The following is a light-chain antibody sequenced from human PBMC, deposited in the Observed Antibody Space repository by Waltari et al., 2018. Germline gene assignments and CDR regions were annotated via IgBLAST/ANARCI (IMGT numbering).Light chain of an antibody. CDR3: MQAAHAPIT. J-gene: IGKJ5*01. CDR1: QSLLASNGDNY. CDR2: MGS. Sequence: DVVMTQSPLSLPVTPGEPASISCRSSQSLLASNGDNYLNWYLQKPGQSPQVLMYMGSYRASGVPDRFSGSGSGTDFTLKVSRMEAEDVGVYYCMQAAHAPITFGQGTRLELK. V-gene: IGKV2-28*01.